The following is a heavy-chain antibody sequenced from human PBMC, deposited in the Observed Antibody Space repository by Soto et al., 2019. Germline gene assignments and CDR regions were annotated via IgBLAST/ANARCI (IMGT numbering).Heavy chain of an antibody. Sequence: DVQLVESGGGLIQPGESLRLSCAAFGLTISGKKYVAWVRQAPGKGLEWVSALYVVDGSFYADSVKGRFTTSSDSSKTTVYLQMNYLRPDDTAVYYCATWHEREHAYDVWGQGTTVTVSS. CDR2: LYVVDGS. CDR1: GLTISGKKY. CDR3: ATWHEREHAYDV. V-gene: IGHV3-53*01. D-gene: IGHD1-1*01. J-gene: IGHJ3*01.